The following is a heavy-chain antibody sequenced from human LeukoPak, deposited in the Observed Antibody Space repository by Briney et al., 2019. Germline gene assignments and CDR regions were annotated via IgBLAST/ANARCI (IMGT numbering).Heavy chain of an antibody. J-gene: IGHJ4*02. V-gene: IGHV5-51*01. CDR3: ARHQPFDY. CDR1: GYSFTSYW. Sequence: GESLKISGQTSGYSFTSYWIGWGRRVPGKGLEWMGIIYPGDSDTRYSPSFQGQVTISADKSISTAYLQWSSLKASDTAMYYCARHQPFDYWGQGTLVTVSS. CDR2: IYPGDSDT.